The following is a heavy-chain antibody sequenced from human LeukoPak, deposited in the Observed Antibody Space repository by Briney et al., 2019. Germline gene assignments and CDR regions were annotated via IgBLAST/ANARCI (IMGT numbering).Heavy chain of an antibody. V-gene: IGHV4-4*07. CDR3: ANGRAVAGKGYFGY. J-gene: IGHJ4*02. CDR2: IYTSGST. CDR1: GGSISSYY. Sequence: PETLSLTCTDSGGSISSYYWSWIRQPAGKGLEWIGRIYTSGSTNYNPSLKSRVTMSVDTSKNQFSLKLSSVTAADTAVYYCANGRAVAGKGYFGYWGQGTLVTVSS. D-gene: IGHD6-19*01.